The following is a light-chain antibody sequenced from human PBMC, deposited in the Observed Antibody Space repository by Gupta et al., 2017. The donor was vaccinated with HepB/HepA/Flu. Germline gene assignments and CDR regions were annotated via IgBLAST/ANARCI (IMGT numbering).Light chain of an antibody. V-gene: IGKV1-5*03. CDR2: EAS. CDR1: QTITSR. Sequence: DIQMTQSPPTLSASVGDRVTITCRASQTITSRLAWYQQKPGKAPNLLIYEASSLQSGVPSRFSGHGSGTEFTLTISSLQPDDSATYYCQQYIGYPLTLGGGTKVEI. J-gene: IGKJ4*01. CDR3: QQYIGYPLT.